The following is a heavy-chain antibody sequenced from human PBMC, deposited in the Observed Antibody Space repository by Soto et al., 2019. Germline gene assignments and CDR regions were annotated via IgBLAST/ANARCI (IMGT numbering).Heavy chain of an antibody. D-gene: IGHD4-4*01. CDR1: GVSISTYY. CDR2: IYYSGST. Sequence: SETLSLTCTVSGVSISTYYWIWIRQPPGKGLEWIGYIYYSGSTNYNPSLKSRVTISVDTSKNQFSLKLSSVTAADTAVYYCARTGYRMVYYMDVWGKGTTVTVSS. V-gene: IGHV4-59*01. J-gene: IGHJ6*03. CDR3: ARTGYRMVYYMDV.